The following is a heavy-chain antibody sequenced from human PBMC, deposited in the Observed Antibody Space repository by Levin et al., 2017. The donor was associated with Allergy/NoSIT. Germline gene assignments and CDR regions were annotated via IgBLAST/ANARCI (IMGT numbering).Heavy chain of an antibody. CDR1: GFTFDDYA. Sequence: GGSLRLSCAASGFTFDDYAMHWVRQAPGKGLEWVSGISWNSGSIGYADSVKGRFTISRDNAKNSLYLQMNSLRAEDTALYYCAKGGVAVAGSGYFDLWGRGTLVTVSS. D-gene: IGHD6-19*01. J-gene: IGHJ2*01. CDR3: AKGGVAVAGSGYFDL. V-gene: IGHV3-9*01. CDR2: ISWNSGSI.